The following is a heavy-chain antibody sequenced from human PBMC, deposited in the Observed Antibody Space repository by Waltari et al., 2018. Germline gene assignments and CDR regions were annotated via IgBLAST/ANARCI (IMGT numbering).Heavy chain of an antibody. D-gene: IGHD1-26*01. CDR1: GYSISSGYY. V-gene: IGHV4-38-2*01. CDR3: ARHIRKVDYFDY. CDR2: IYHSGST. J-gene: IGHJ4*02. Sequence: QVQLQESGPGLVKPSETLSLTCAVSGYSISSGYYWGWIRQPPGKGLEWIGSIYHSGSTSYNPSLKSRVTISVDTSKNQFSLKLSSVTAADTAVYYCARHIRKVDYFDYWGQGTLVTVSS.